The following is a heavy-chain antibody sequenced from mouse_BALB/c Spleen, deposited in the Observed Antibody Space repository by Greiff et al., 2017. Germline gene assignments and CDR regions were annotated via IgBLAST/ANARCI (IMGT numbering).Heavy chain of an antibody. CDR3: ARWDYYGSSPDY. CDR2: IDPANGNT. V-gene: IGHV14-3*02. J-gene: IGHJ2*01. CDR1: GFNIKDTY. Sequence: QLQQSGAELVKPGASVKLSCTASGFNIKDTYMHWVKQRPEQGLEWIGRIDPANGNTKYDPKFQGKATITADTSSNTAYLQLSSLTSEDTAVYYCARWDYYGSSPDYWGQGTTLTVSS. D-gene: IGHD1-1*01.